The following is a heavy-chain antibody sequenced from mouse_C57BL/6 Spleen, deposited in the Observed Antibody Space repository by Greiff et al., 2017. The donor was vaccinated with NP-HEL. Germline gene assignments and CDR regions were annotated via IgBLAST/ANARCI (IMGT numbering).Heavy chain of an antibody. CDR2: IDPSDTYT. CDR1: GYTFTSYW. V-gene: IGHV1-50*01. Sequence: VQLQQSGAELVKPGASVKLSCKASGYTFTSYWMQWVKQRPGQGLEWIGEIDPSDTYTNSNQNFKGKATLTVDTSSSTAYMQLSSLTSEDSAVYYCARRDFKYAMDYWGQGTSVTVSS. J-gene: IGHJ4*01. CDR3: ARRDFKYAMDY.